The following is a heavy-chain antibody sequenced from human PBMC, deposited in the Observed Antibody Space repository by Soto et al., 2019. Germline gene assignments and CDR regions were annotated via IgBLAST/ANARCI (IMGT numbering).Heavy chain of an antibody. CDR2: IYYSGST. J-gene: IGHJ4*02. D-gene: IGHD3-22*01. CDR1: GGSISSGGYY. Sequence: PSETLSLTCTVSGGSISSGGYYWSWIRQHPGRGLEWIGYIYYSGSTFYNPSLKSRVTISVDTSKNQFSLKLTSVTAADTAVYYCARNVYYDSRIDYWGQGTLVTVSS. CDR3: ARNVYYDSRIDY. V-gene: IGHV4-31*03.